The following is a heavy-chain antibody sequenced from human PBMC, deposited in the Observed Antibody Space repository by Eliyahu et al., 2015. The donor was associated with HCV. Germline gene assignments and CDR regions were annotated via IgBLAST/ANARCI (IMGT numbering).Heavy chain of an antibody. Sequence: EVQLVESGGGLVQPGGSLRLSCAASGFTFRRYSMXWVRQAPGKGLECVSYISSSSSTVYYADSVKGRFTISRDHSKNSLYLQMNSLRAEDTAVYYCTRGEPYSSAWYKTFDSWGQGTLVTVSS. J-gene: IGHJ4*02. CDR3: TRGEPYSSAWYKTFDS. D-gene: IGHD6-19*01. V-gene: IGHV3-48*04. CDR2: ISSSSSTV. CDR1: GFTFRRYS.